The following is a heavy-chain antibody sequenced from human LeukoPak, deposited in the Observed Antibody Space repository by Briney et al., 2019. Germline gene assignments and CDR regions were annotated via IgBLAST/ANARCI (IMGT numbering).Heavy chain of an antibody. J-gene: IGHJ4*02. CDR3: ARDGGYCSGGTCYSTH. D-gene: IGHD2-15*01. Sequence: GGSLRLSCAASGFTFSSYAMHWVRQAPGKGLEWVASIKQDGSEKYYVDSVKGRFTISRDNAENSLYLQMHSLRAEDTAVYYCARDGGYCSGGTCYSTHWGQGTLVIVSS. CDR2: IKQDGSEK. V-gene: IGHV3-7*03. CDR1: GFTFSSYA.